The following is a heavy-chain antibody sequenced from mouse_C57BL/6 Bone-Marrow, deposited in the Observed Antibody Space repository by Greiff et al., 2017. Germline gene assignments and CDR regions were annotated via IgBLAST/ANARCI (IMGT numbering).Heavy chain of an antibody. CDR2: INPGSGGT. CDR3: ARGSFAY. V-gene: IGHV1-54*01. Sequence: VLLVESGAELVRPGTSVKVSCKASGYAFTNYLIEWVKQRPGQGLEWIGVINPGSGGTNYNEKFKGKATLTADKSSSTAYMQLSRLTSEDSAVYFCARGSFAYWGQGTLVTVSA. J-gene: IGHJ3*01. CDR1: GYAFTNYL.